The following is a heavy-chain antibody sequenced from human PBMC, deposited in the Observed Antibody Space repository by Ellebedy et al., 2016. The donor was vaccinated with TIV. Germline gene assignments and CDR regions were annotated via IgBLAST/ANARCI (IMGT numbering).Heavy chain of an antibody. J-gene: IGHJ6*02. CDR3: ARAPVSIKQYYYYGMDV. CDR1: GGTFSSYA. CDR2: IIPIFGTA. D-gene: IGHD5/OR15-5a*01. Sequence: SVKVSCXASGGTFSSYANSWVRQAPGQGLEWMGGIIPIFGTANYAQKFQGRVTITADESTSTAYMELSSLRSEDTAVYYCARAPVSIKQYYYYGMDVWGQGTTVTVSS. V-gene: IGHV1-69*13.